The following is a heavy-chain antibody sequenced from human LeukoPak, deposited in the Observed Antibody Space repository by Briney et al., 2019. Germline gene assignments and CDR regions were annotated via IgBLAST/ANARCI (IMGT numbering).Heavy chain of an antibody. Sequence: SETLSLTCTVSGGSISSSSYYWGWIRQPPGKGLEWIGSIYYSGSTYYNPSLKSRFTISVDTSKNQFSLKLSSVTAADTAVYYCAGHILRWFGESPNWFDPWGQGTLVTVSS. CDR2: IYYSGST. D-gene: IGHD3-10*01. CDR1: GGSISSSSYY. CDR3: AGHILRWFGESPNWFDP. J-gene: IGHJ5*02. V-gene: IGHV4-39*01.